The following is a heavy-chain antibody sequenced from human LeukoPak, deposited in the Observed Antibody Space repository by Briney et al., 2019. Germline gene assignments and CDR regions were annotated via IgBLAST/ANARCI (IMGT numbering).Heavy chain of an antibody. J-gene: IGHJ4*02. CDR3: ARVRYDSSL. D-gene: IGHD3-22*01. V-gene: IGHV4-61*01. CDR1: GGSISSGSYY. Sequence: SETLSLTCTVSGGSISSGSYYWSWVRQPPGKGLEWIGYIFYSGSTNYNPSLKSRVTISVDTSNNQFSLKLSSVTAADTAVYYCARVRYDSSLWGQGTLVTVSS. CDR2: IFYSGST.